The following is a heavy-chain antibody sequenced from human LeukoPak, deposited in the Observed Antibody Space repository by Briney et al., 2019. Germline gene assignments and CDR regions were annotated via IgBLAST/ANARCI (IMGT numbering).Heavy chain of an antibody. V-gene: IGHV4-59*11. CDR1: GGSISSHY. Sequence: SGTLSLTCTVSGGSISSHYWSWIRQPPGKGLEWIGYIYYSGSTNYNPSLKSRVTISVDTSKNQFSLELSSVTAADTAVYYCARVSRVAGTTRWFDPWGQGTLVTVSS. CDR3: ARVSRVAGTTRWFDP. CDR2: IYYSGST. J-gene: IGHJ5*02. D-gene: IGHD6-19*01.